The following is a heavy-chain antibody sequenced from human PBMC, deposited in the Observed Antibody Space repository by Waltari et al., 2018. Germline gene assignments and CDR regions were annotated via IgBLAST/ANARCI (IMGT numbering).Heavy chain of an antibody. V-gene: IGHV3-48*01. Sequence: EVQLVESGGGLVQPGGSLRLSCAASGFPFGSYRWNWVRQAPGRGLEWVSYISSSSSTIYYADSVKGRFTISRDKAKNSLYLQMNSLRAEDTAVYYCARESRRFSGPIDYWGQGTLVTVSS. D-gene: IGHD3-10*01. CDR1: GFPFGSYR. J-gene: IGHJ4*02. CDR2: ISSSSSTI. CDR3: ARESRRFSGPIDY.